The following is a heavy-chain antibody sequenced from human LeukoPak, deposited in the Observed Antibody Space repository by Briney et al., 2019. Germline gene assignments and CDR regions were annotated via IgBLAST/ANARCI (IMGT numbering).Heavy chain of an antibody. D-gene: IGHD3-22*01. J-gene: IGHJ4*02. V-gene: IGHV3-23*01. Sequence: GGSLRLSCAVSGFTLINYGMSWVRQAPGKGLEWVSGINTSGGSTAYADSVKGRFTISRDNPRNTLYMQMNSLRAEDTALYYCAIMHPYYDGNGYWVQWGQGTLVTVSS. CDR2: INTSGGST. CDR1: GFTLINYG. CDR3: AIMHPYYDGNGYWVQ.